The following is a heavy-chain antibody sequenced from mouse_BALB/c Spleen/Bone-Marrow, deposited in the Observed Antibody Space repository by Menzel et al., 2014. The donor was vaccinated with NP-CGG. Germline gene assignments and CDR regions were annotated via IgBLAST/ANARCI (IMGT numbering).Heavy chain of an antibody. CDR3: VSYYYGNYFDS. CDR1: GFNIKDTY. V-gene: IGHV14-3*02. D-gene: IGHD1-1*01. J-gene: IGHJ2*01. CDR2: IDPANGNT. Sequence: VQLQQPGAELVKPGASVKLSCTASGFNIKDTYMHWVKQRPEQGLEWIGRIDPANGNTKYDPKFQGKATITANTSSNTAYLQLSSLTSEDTAVYYCVSYYYGNYFDSWGQGTTLTVSS.